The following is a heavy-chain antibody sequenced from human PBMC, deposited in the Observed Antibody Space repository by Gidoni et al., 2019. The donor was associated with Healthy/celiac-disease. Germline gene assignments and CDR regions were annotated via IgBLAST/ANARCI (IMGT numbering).Heavy chain of an antibody. CDR1: GFTFSSYG. D-gene: IGHD3-22*01. V-gene: IGHV3-30*18. CDR2: ISYDGSNK. J-gene: IGHJ6*02. CDR3: AKDLYYYDSSGYYSTIYYYYYGMDV. Sequence: QVQLVESGGGVVQPGRSLRLSCAASGFTFSSYGLPWVRQAPGKGLEWVAVISYDGSNKYYADSVKGRFTISRDNSKNTLYLQMNSLRAEDTAVYYCAKDLYYYDSSGYYSTIYYYYYGMDVWGQGTTVTVSS.